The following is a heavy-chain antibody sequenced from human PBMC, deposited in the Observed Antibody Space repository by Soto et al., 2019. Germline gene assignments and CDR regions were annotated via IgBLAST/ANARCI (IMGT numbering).Heavy chain of an antibody. CDR2: ISSSSNYI. CDR1: GFTFSSYN. CDR3: ARENAYGDPNSFDY. V-gene: IGHV3-21*02. D-gene: IGHD4-17*01. Sequence: EVQLVESGGGLVKPGGSLRLSCTASGFTFSSYNMNWVRQAPGKGLEWVSSISSSSNYIYYADSMKGRFTISRDNAKNSQYLQVNSLRAEDTAVYYCARENAYGDPNSFDYWGQGTLVTVSS. J-gene: IGHJ4*02.